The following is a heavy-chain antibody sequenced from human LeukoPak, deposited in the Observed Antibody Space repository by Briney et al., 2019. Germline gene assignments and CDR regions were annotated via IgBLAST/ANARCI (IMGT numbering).Heavy chain of an antibody. CDR3: ARDLTIIASTHYDSSGYYWGAFDI. V-gene: IGHV3-20*04. CDR1: GFTFDDYG. J-gene: IGHJ3*02. Sequence: PGGSLRLSCAASGFTFDDYGMSWVRQAPGKGLEWVSGINWNGGSTGYADSVKGRFTISRDNAKNSLYLQMNSLRAEDTALYYCARDLTIIASTHYDSSGYYWGAFDIWGQGTMVTVSS. D-gene: IGHD3-22*01. CDR2: INWNGGST.